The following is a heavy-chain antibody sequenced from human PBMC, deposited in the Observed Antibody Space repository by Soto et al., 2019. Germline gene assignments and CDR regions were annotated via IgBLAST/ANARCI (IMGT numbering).Heavy chain of an antibody. J-gene: IGHJ4*02. CDR1: GGSFSNYG. CDR2: IIPIFGTA. Sequence: QVQLVQSGAEVKKPGSSVKVSCKASGGSFSNYGVNWVRQAPGQGLEWMGGIIPIFGTAKYPQKFQGRVTITADDSTRTAYMELSSLRSEDTAVYYCARDGTLYDSSAYYYLYWGQGTLVTVSS. D-gene: IGHD3-22*01. CDR3: ARDGTLYDSSAYYYLY. V-gene: IGHV1-69*01.